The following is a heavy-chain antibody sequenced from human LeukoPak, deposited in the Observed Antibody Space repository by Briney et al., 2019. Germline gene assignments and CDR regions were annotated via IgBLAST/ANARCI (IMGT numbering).Heavy chain of an antibody. CDR1: GFSFTSYS. CDR2: ISYDGSNK. D-gene: IGHD3-9*01. J-gene: IGHJ4*02. V-gene: IGHV3-30*18. CDR3: AKVGGYDILTGYDLDY. Sequence: GGSLRLSCAASGFSFTSYSFNWVRQAPGKGLEWVAVISYDGSNKYYADSVKGRFTISRDNSKNTLYLQMNSLRAEDTAVYYCAKVGGYDILTGYDLDYWGQGTLVTVSS.